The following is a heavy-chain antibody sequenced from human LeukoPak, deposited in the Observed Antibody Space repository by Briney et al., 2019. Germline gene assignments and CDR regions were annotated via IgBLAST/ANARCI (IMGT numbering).Heavy chain of an antibody. V-gene: IGHV3-30*04. D-gene: IGHD1-1*01. CDR2: ISYDGSNK. CDR3: ARDSTGTTSPYYMDV. Sequence: GGSLRLSCAASVFTFSSYAMHWVRQAPGKGLEWVAVISYDGSNKYYADSVKGRFTISRDNSKNTLYLRMNSLRAEDTAVYYCARDSTGTTSPYYMDVWGKGTTVTVSS. CDR1: VFTFSSYA. J-gene: IGHJ6*03.